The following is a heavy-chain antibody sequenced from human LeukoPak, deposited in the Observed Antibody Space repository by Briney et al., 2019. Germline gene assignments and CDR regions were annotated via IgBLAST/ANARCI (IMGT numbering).Heavy chain of an antibody. V-gene: IGHV3-15*01. Sequence: GGSLRLSCAASGFTFSNAWMSWVRQAPGKGLEWVGRIKSKTDGGTTDYAAPVKGRFTISRDDSKNTLYLQMNSLKTEDTAVYYCTTDVAGYDFWSGYPNYWGQGTLVTVSP. CDR1: GFTFSNAW. J-gene: IGHJ4*02. CDR2: IKSKTDGGTT. D-gene: IGHD3-3*01. CDR3: TTDVAGYDFWSGYPNY.